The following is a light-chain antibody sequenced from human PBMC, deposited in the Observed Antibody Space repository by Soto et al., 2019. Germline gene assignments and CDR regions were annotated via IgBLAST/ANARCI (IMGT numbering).Light chain of an antibody. CDR1: QSVSSSY. CDR3: QQYGSSPRA. V-gene: IGKV3-20*01. J-gene: IGKJ4*01. CDR2: GAS. Sequence: EIVLTQSPGTLSLSPGERATLSCRASQSVSSSYLAWYQQKPGQAPRLLIYGASSRATGIPDRISGSGSGTDFTLTISRLEPEDFAVYYCQQYGSSPRAFSGGTKVEIK.